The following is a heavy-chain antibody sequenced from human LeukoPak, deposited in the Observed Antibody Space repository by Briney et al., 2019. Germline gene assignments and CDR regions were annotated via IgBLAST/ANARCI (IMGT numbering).Heavy chain of an antibody. CDR1: GFTFSSYS. J-gene: IGHJ4*02. V-gene: IGHV3-48*04. CDR3: AREWSISSGKAFDY. CDR2: ISSSSSTI. Sequence: GGSLRLSCAASGFTFSSYSMNWVRQAPGKGLEWVSYISSSSSTIYYADSVKGRFTISRDNAKNSLYLQMNSLRAEDTAVYYCAREWSISSGKAFDYWGQGTLVTVSS. D-gene: IGHD6-6*01.